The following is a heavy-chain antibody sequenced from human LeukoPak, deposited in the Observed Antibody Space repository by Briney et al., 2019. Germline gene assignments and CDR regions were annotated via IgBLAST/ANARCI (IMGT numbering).Heavy chain of an antibody. D-gene: IGHD2-15*01. CDR2: LKPDGSDK. CDR3: AREDMWAFDI. Sequence: PGGSLRLSCAASGFTFNYYWMSWVRQAPGKGLEWVANLKPDGSDKYSVASVKGRFTISRDNAENALYLQMNNLRAEHTALYYCAREDMWAFDIWGQGTMVTVSS. V-gene: IGHV3-7*01. J-gene: IGHJ3*02. CDR1: GFTFNYYW.